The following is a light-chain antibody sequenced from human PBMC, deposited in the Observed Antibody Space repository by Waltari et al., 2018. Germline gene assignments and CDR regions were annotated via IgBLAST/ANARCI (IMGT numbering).Light chain of an antibody. CDR2: AAS. J-gene: IGKJ1*01. CDR1: QSVGRS. CDR3: QHYVRLPAT. Sequence: EIVLTQSPGPLSLSPGERATLSCRASQSVGRSLAWYQQKPGQAPRLLIFAASRRATGIPDRFSGSGSGIDFSLSISRLEPEDLAVYYCQHYVRLPATFGQGTKVEIK. V-gene: IGKV3-20*01.